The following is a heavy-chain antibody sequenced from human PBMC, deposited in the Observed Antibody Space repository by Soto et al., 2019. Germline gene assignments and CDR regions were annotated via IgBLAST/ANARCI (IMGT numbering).Heavy chain of an antibody. J-gene: IGHJ3*02. CDR1: GGSIRSYY. Sequence: SETLSLTCTVSGGSIRSYYWSWIRQPPGKGLEWIGYIYYSGSTNYNPSLKSRVTISVDTSKNQFSLKLSSVTAADTAVYYCARDIAAAGTDAFDIWGQGTMVTVSS. CDR3: ARDIAAAGTDAFDI. V-gene: IGHV4-59*01. CDR2: IYYSGST. D-gene: IGHD6-13*01.